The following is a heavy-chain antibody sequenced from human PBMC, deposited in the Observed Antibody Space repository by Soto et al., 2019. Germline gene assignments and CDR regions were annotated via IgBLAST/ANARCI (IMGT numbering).Heavy chain of an antibody. CDR2: IYYSGNT. J-gene: IGHJ4*02. V-gene: IGHV4-61*01. CDR1: GGSVSSCSYY. Sequence: QVQLQDSVLGLLKPSDTLFLTCTVSGGSVSSCSYYWSWIRQPPEKVLEWIGYIYYSGNTNYNPSLKSRVTISVDTSKNQFSLKLSSVTAADTAVYYCARTMVGARAGYFDYWGRGTLVTVSS. D-gene: IGHD1-26*01. CDR3: ARTMVGARAGYFDY.